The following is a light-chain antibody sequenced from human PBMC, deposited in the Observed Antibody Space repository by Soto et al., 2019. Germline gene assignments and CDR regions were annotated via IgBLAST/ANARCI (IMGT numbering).Light chain of an antibody. J-gene: IGLJ1*01. CDR1: RSDIGDSNF. CDR3: ASFRSGTILV. Sequence: SALTRPASVSGSAGQSVASSCTGPRSDIGDSNFISWYQHSPGKAPRLLIYEVNNRPSGVSKRFSGSKAGNTASLTISGLLDDDEADYFCASFRSGTILVFGSGTKVTVL. CDR2: EVN. V-gene: IGLV2-14*01.